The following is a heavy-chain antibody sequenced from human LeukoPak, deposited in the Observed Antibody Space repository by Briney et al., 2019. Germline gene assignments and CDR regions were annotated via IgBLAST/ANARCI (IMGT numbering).Heavy chain of an antibody. CDR3: ARGSSSSWYDVLGAWYYMDV. Sequence: PSETLSLTCTVSGGSISSYYWSWIRQPPGKGLEWIGYIYYSGSTNYNPSLKSRVTISVDTSKNQFSLKLSSVTAADTAVYYCARGSSSSWYDVLGAWYYMDVWGKGTTVTVSS. D-gene: IGHD6-13*01. J-gene: IGHJ6*03. V-gene: IGHV4-59*01. CDR1: GGSISSYY. CDR2: IYYSGST.